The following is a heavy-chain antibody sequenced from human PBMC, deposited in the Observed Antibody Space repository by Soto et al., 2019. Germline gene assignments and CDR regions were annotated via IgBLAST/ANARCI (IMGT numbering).Heavy chain of an antibody. D-gene: IGHD2-21*02. CDR2: INPNSGGT. CDR3: ATVVTPRRPLDV. V-gene: IGHV1-2*02. Sequence: GASVKVSCKASGYTFTGYYMHWVRQAPGQGLEWMGWINPNSGGTNYAQKFQGRVTMTRDTSISTAYMELSRLRSDETAVYYCATVVTPRRPLDVWGQGNKVTAS. CDR1: GYTFTGYY. J-gene: IGHJ6*02.